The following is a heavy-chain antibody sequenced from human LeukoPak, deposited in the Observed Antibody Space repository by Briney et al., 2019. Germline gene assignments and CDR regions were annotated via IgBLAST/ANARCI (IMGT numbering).Heavy chain of an antibody. J-gene: IGHJ2*01. CDR1: GGSISSYY. D-gene: IGHD5-18*01. CDR2: VSYSGTT. Sequence: SETLSLTCTVYGGSISSYYWTWIRQPPGKGLEWIGYVSYSGTTKYNPSLKSRVTMSVDMSKNRLSLRLTSVTAADTAVYYCARSGYSYDSAVYWNFDLWGRGTLVTVSS. CDR3: ARSGYSYDSAVYWNFDL. V-gene: IGHV4-59*01.